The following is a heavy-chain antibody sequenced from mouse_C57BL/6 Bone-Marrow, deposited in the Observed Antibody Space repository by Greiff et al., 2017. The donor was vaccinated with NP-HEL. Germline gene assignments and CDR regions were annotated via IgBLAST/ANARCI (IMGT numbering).Heavy chain of an antibody. D-gene: IGHD3-2*01. CDR2: IYPGGGYT. CDR1: GYTFTNYW. J-gene: IGHJ2*01. Sequence: VKLMESGAELVRPGTSVKMSCKASGYTFTNYWIGWAKQRPGHGLEWIGDIYPGGGYTNYNEKFKGKATLTADKSSSTAYMQFSSLTSEDSAIYYCARGKVDSYYFDYWGQGTTLTVSS. V-gene: IGHV1-63*01. CDR3: ARGKVDSYYFDY.